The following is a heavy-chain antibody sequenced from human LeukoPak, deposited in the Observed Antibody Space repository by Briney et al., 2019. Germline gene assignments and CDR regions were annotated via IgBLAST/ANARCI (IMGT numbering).Heavy chain of an antibody. V-gene: IGHV3-30*02. D-gene: IGHD3-10*01. CDR2: IWYDGSNK. J-gene: IGHJ3*02. CDR3: AKDRGMVRPGNDAIDI. Sequence: PGGSLRLSCAASGFTFSSYGMHWVRQAPGKGLEWVAVIWYDGSNKYYVDSVKGRFTISRDNSKNTLYLQMNSLRPEDTAVYYCAKDRGMVRPGNDAIDIWGQGTMVTVSS. CDR1: GFTFSSYG.